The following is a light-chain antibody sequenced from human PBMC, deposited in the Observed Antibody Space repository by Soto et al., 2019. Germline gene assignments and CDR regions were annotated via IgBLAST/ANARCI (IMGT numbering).Light chain of an antibody. CDR1: QSVSSSY. CDR3: QQYGSSPPWT. CDR2: GAS. J-gene: IGKJ1*01. V-gene: IGKV3-20*01. Sequence: ESALTQSPGTLSLSPGERATLSCRASQSVSSSYLAWYQQKPGQAPRLLIYGASSRATGIPDRFSGSGSGTDFTLTLSRLEPEDFAVYYCQQYGSSPPWTFGQGTKVEIK.